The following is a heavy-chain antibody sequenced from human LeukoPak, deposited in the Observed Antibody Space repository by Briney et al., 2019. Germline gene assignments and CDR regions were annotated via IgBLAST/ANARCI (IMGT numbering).Heavy chain of an antibody. CDR2: IYYSGST. J-gene: IGHJ4*02. CDR1: GGSISSGDYY. D-gene: IGHD3-22*01. CDR3: ARGTLDSSGYFDY. V-gene: IGHV4-30-4*01. Sequence: SQTLSLTCTVSGGSISSGDYYWSWIRQPPGKGLEWIGYIYYSGSTYYNPSLKSRVTISVDTSKNQFSLKLSSVTAADTAVYYCARGTLDSSGYFDYWGQGTLVTVSS.